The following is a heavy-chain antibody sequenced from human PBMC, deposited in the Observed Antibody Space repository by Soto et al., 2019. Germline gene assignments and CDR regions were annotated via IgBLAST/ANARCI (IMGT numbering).Heavy chain of an antibody. CDR2: IFYNGKT. Sequence: QLQLQESGPGLVKPSETLSLTCAVSGGSMNRGSCLCSWIRQSPGKGMEWIGCIFYNGKTQYNPSLKSRLTISIESSQNQFSLKLTSVTAADTAVYYCAKDSYESSAGGFNDGFDVWGQGTVVTVSP. J-gene: IGHJ3*01. CDR1: GGSMNRGSCL. V-gene: IGHV4-30-2*06. CDR3: AKDSYESSAGGFNDGFDV. D-gene: IGHD3-22*01.